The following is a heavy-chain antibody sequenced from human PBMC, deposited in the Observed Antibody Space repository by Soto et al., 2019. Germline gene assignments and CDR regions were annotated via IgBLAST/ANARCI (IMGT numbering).Heavy chain of an antibody. CDR1: GGSFSGYY. CDR3: ARSGLKYFQH. V-gene: IGHV4-34*01. CDR2: INHSGST. J-gene: IGHJ1*01. Sequence: SETLSLTCAVYGGSFSGYYWSWIRQPPGKGLEWIGEINHSGSTNYNPSLKSRVTISVDTSKNQFSLKLSSVTAADTAVYYCARSGLKYFQHWGQGTLVTVSS.